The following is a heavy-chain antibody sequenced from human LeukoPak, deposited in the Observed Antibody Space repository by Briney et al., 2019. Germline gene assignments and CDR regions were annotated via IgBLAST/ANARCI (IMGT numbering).Heavy chain of an antibody. Sequence: PGGSLRLSCAASGFTVSSNYMSWVRHAPGKGLEWVSETYSGGSTYYADSVRGRFTISRDNSKNTLYLQMNSLGAEDTAVYYCARVSYYDSSGYYFLSYVDYWGQGTLVTVSS. CDR3: ARVSYYDSSGYYFLSYVDY. D-gene: IGHD3-22*01. V-gene: IGHV3-53*01. J-gene: IGHJ4*02. CDR1: GFTVSSNY. CDR2: TYSGGST.